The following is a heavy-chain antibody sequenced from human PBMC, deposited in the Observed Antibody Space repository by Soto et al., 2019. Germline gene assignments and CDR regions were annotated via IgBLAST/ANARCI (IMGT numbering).Heavy chain of an antibody. CDR3: ARAWSGYSDYGMDV. CDR1: GYTFFTYD. J-gene: IGHJ6*02. V-gene: IGHV1-18*01. CDR2: ISTYSGDT. D-gene: IGHD3-3*01. Sequence: ASVKVSCKASGYTFFTYDISWVRQAPGQGLEWMGWISTYSGDTKYAQKFQGRVTMTTDTSTTTAYLELRSLRSDDTAVYYCARAWSGYSDYGMDVWGQGTTVTVSS.